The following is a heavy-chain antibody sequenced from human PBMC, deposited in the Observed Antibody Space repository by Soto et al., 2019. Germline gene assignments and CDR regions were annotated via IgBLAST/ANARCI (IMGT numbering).Heavy chain of an antibody. J-gene: IGHJ2*01. D-gene: IGHD2-8*02. Sequence: SETLSLTCAVYGGSFSGYYWTWIRQPPGTGLEWIGEINHSGSTNYNPSLKSRVTISVDTSKNQFSLKLTSVTAADTAVYYCARDKITGLFDLWGRGTLVTVSS. CDR2: INHSGST. CDR1: GGSFSGYY. V-gene: IGHV4-34*01. CDR3: ARDKITGLFDL.